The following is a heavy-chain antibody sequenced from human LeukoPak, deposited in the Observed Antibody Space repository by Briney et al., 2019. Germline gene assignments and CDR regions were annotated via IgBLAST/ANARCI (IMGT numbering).Heavy chain of an antibody. Sequence: ASVKVSCKASVGTFSSYAISWVRQAPGQGLEWMGRIIPILGIANYAQKFQGRVTSTADKSTSTAYMELSSLTSEDTAVYYCASGLGFCSGSDCTNLVKDYYYGMNVWGQGTTVTASS. D-gene: IGHD2-15*01. V-gene: IGHV1-69*04. CDR2: IIPILGIA. J-gene: IGHJ6*02. CDR3: ASGLGFCSGSDCTNLVKDYYYGMNV. CDR1: VGTFSSYA.